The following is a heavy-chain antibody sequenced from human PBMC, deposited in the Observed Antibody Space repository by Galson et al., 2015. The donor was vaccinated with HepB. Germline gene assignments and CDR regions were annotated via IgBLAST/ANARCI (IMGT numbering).Heavy chain of an antibody. V-gene: IGHV6-1*01. Sequence: CASSGDSVSSNTAAWSWVRQSPSSGLEWLGRTHYKSKRNNEYAVSVKSRIAIKPDTFKNQFSLQLNSVTPEDTAVYYCAREPYGSGSADPWFAPWGQGTLVSVSS. CDR3: AREPYGSGSADPWFAP. J-gene: IGHJ5*02. CDR2: THYKSKRNN. D-gene: IGHD3-10*01. CDR1: GDSVSSNTAA.